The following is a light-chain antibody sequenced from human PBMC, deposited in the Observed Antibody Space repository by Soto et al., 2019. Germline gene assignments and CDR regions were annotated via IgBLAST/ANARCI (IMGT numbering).Light chain of an antibody. V-gene: IGLV1-44*01. J-gene: IGLJ3*02. CDR3: QSFDRSQTYDNRLSGV. CDR1: TSNIGNNV. CDR2: TNN. Sequence: QSVLTQPPSASGTPGQRVTISCSGSTSNIGNNVVNWYQQRPGTAPKLLISTNNQRPSGVTDRFSGSKSGSSASLAITGLRAEDEATYYCQSFDRSQTYDNRLSGVFGGGTQLTVL.